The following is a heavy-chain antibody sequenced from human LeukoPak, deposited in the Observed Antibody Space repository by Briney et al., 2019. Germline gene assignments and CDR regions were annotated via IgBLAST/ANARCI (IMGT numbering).Heavy chain of an antibody. CDR2: IKQDGSEK. D-gene: IGHD3-10*01. Sequence: GGSLSLSCAASGFTFSSYWMSWVREAPGEGLEGVANIKQDGSEKFYVDSVKGRFTISRDNAKNSLYLQMNSLRDEDTAVYYCARVGGAYYGSGSYYSGYWGQGTLVTVSS. CDR3: ARVGGAYYGSGSYYSGY. J-gene: IGHJ4*02. V-gene: IGHV3-7*01. CDR1: GFTFSSYW.